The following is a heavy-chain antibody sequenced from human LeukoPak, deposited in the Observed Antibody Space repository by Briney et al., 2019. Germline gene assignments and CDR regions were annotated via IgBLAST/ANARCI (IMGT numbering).Heavy chain of an antibody. CDR1: GFTFSSYW. CDR3: ARPKSPAWAGNALDV. V-gene: IGHV3-74*01. D-gene: IGHD3-16*01. CDR2: IDSDGTTT. J-gene: IGHJ3*01. Sequence: GGSLRLSCAASGFTFSSYWMHWVRQAPGKGLVWVSRIDSDGTTTHYADSVRGRFAISRDNAKNTLYLQMNNLRVEDAAVYFCARPKSPAWAGNALDVWGQGTVVTVSS.